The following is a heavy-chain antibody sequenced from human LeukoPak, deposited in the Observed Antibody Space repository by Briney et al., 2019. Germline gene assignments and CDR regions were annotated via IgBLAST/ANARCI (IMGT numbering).Heavy chain of an antibody. V-gene: IGHV3-15*01. CDR1: GFTFSNAW. CDR3: TTRLT. CDR2: IKSKIDGGTT. J-gene: IGHJ5*02. Sequence: PGGSLRLSCAASGFTFSNAWMSWVRQAPGKGLEWVGRIKSKIDGGTTDYSAPVKGRFTISRDDSKNTLYLQMNSLKTEDTAVYYCTTRLTWGQGTLVSVSS.